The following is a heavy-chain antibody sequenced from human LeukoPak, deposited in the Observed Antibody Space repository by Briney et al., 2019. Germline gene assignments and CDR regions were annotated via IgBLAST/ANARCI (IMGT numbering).Heavy chain of an antibody. CDR2: IYYSGST. J-gene: IGHJ5*02. Sequence: PSETLSLTCTVSGGSISSYYWSWIRQPPGKGLEWIGYIYYSGSTNYNPSLKSRVTISVDTSKNQFSLKLSSPTAADTAVYFCARAPGVVVGFDPWGQGTLVTVSS. CDR3: ARAPGVVVGFDP. CDR1: GGSISSYY. V-gene: IGHV4-59*01. D-gene: IGHD2-15*01.